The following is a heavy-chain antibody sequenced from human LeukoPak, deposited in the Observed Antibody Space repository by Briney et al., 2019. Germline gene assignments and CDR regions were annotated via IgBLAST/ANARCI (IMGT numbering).Heavy chain of an antibody. CDR3: AREAWELLGRGWFDP. J-gene: IGHJ5*02. V-gene: IGHV4-61*02. Sequence: SETLSLTCTVSGGSISSGSYYWSWTRQPAGKGLEWIGRIYTSGSTNYNPSLKSRVTISVDTSKNQFSLKLSSVTAADTAVYYCAREAWELLGRGWFDPWGQGTLVTVSS. CDR2: IYTSGST. D-gene: IGHD1-26*01. CDR1: GGSISSGSYY.